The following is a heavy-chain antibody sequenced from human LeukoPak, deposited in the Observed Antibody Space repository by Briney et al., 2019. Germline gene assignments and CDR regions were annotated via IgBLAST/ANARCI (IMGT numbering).Heavy chain of an antibody. D-gene: IGHD3-3*01. J-gene: IGHJ4*02. V-gene: IGHV1-18*01. Sequence: GASVKVSCKASGYTFTSYGISWVRQAPGQGLEWMGWISAYNGNTNYAQKLQGRVTMTTDTSTSTAYMELRSLRSDDTAVYYCAKTKHYDFWSGYSETSGYYFDYWGQGTLVTVSS. CDR3: AKTKHYDFWSGYSETSGYYFDY. CDR2: ISAYNGNT. CDR1: GYTFTSYG.